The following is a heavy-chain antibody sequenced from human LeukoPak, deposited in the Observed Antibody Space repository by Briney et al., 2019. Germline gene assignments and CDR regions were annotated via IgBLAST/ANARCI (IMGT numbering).Heavy chain of an antibody. CDR2: ISAYNGNT. D-gene: IGHD6-6*01. CDR3: ARAVFRGIAARRGNWFDP. CDR1: GYTFTSYG. J-gene: IGHJ5*02. V-gene: IGHV1-18*01. Sequence: GASVKVSCKASGYTFTSYGISWVRQAPGQGLEWMGWISAYNGNTNYAQKLQGRVTMTTDTSTSTAYMELRSLRSDDTAVYYCARAVFRGIAARRGNWFDPWGQGTLVTVSP.